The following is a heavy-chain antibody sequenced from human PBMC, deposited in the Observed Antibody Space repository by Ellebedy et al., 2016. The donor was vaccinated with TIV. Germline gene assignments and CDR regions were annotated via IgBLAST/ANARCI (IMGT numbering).Heavy chain of an antibody. CDR3: AREGRGSSWYSNFDY. CDR2: IWYDGSNK. D-gene: IGHD6-13*01. CDR1: GFTFSSYG. V-gene: IGHV3-33*01. J-gene: IGHJ4*02. Sequence: GGSLRLXCAASGFTFSSYGMHWVRQAPGKGLEWVAVIWYDGSNKYYADSVKGRFTISRDNSKNTLYLQMNSLRAEDTAVYYCAREGRGSSWYSNFDYWGQGTLVTVSS.